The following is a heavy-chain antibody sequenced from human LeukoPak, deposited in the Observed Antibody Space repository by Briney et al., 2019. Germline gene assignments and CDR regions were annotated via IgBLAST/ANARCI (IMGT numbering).Heavy chain of an antibody. CDR3: AKGIRTMVRGVTYYFDY. J-gene: IGHJ4*02. V-gene: IGHV3-21*01. Sequence: GGSLRLSCAASGFTFSSYSMNWVRQAPGKGLEWVSSISSSSSYIYYADSVKGRFTISRDNAKNSLYLQMNSLRAEDTAVYYCAKGIRTMVRGVTYYFDYWGQGTLVTVSS. CDR1: GFTFSSYS. D-gene: IGHD3-10*01. CDR2: ISSSSSYI.